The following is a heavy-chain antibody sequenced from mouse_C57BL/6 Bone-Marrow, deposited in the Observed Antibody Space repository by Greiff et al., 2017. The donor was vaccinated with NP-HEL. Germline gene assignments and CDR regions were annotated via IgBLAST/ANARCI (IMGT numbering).Heavy chain of an antibody. J-gene: IGHJ1*03. CDR1: GFTFSSYA. CDR2: ISDGGSYT. CDR3: ARDPFMGNWYLDV. D-gene: IGHD1-1*01. V-gene: IGHV5-4*01. Sequence: DVLLVESGGGLVKPGGSLKLSCAASGFTFSSYAMSWVRQTPEKRLEWVATISDGGSYTYYPDNVKGRFTISRDNAKNNLYLQMSHLKSEDTAMYYCARDPFMGNWYLDVWGKGTTVTVSA.